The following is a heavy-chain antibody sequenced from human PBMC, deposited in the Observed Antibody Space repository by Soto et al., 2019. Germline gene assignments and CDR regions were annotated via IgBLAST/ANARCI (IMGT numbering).Heavy chain of an antibody. CDR3: ARDLQRITMIVVVTPRYGMDV. CDR1: GFTLSSYA. D-gene: IGHD3-22*01. V-gene: IGHV3-30-3*01. Sequence: GGSPRLSCAASGFTLSSYAMHWVRQAPGKGLEWVAVISYDGSNKYYADSVKGRFTISRDNSKNTLYLQMNSLRAEDTAVYYCARDLQRITMIVVVTPRYGMDVWGQGTTVTVSS. CDR2: ISYDGSNK. J-gene: IGHJ6*02.